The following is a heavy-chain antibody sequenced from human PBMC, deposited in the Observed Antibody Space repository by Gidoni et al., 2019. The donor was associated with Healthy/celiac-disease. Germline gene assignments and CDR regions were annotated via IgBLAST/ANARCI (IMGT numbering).Heavy chain of an antibody. D-gene: IGHD2-2*02. CDR2: IFSNDEK. V-gene: IGHV2-26*01. CDR1: GFSLSNARMG. J-gene: IGHJ6*02. Sequence: QVTLKESGPVLVKPTETLTLTCTVSGFSLSNARMGVSWIRQPPGKALEWLAHIFSNDEKSYSTSLKSRLTISKDTSKSQVVLTMTNMDPVDTATYYCARIARVCSSTSCYNYYYYGMDVWGQGTTVTVSS. CDR3: ARIARVCSSTSCYNYYYYGMDV.